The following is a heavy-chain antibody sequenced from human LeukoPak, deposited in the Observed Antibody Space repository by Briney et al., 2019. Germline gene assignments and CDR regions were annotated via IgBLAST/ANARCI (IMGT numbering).Heavy chain of an antibody. J-gene: IGHJ3*02. CDR3: ARDWPTIFGVVEESPAFDI. V-gene: IGHV3-30*02. Sequence: PGGSLRLSCAASGFTFSSYGMHWVRQAPGKGLEWVAFIRYDGSNKYYADSVKGRFAISRDNSKNTLYLQMNSLRAEDTAVYYCARDWPTIFGVVEESPAFDIWGQGTMVTVSS. D-gene: IGHD3-3*01. CDR1: GFTFSSYG. CDR2: IRYDGSNK.